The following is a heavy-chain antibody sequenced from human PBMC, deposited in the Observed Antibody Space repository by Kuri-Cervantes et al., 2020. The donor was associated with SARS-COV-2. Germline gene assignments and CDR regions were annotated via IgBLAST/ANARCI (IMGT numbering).Heavy chain of an antibody. CDR2: IAYDGNNK. CDR3: VTLGAY. CDR1: GFTFSNYA. J-gene: IGHJ4*02. V-gene: IGHV3-30*04. Sequence: GGSLRLSCAASGFTFSNYAMHWVRQAPGKGLEWVAVIAYDGNNKYCADSVKGRFTISRDNSKNTLYLQMNSLRVEDTAVYYCVTLGAYWGQGVLVTVSS.